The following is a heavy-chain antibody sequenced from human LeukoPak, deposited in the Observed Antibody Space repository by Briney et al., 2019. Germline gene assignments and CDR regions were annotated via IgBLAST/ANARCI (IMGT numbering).Heavy chain of an antibody. CDR2: IYTSGST. V-gene: IGHV4-61*02. D-gene: IGHD3-10*01. CDR1: GGSISSGSYY. Sequence: SETLSLTCTVSGGSISSGSYYWSWIRQPAGKGLEWIGRIYTSGSTNYNPSLKSRVTISVDTSKNQSSLKLSSVTAADTAVYYCAREPDYYGSGSFDYWGQGTLVTVSS. J-gene: IGHJ4*02. CDR3: AREPDYYGSGSFDY.